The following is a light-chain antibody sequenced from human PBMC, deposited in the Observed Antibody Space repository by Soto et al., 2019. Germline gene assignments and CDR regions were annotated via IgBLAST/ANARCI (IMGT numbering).Light chain of an antibody. CDR1: QSVSSSY. V-gene: IGKV3-20*01. Sequence: EIVLTQSPGTLSLSPGERATLSCRASQSVSSSYLAWYQQKPGRAPRLLIYGASSRATGIPDRFSGSVSGTGFTLTISRLEPEDFAVYYCQQYGSSPPWTFGQGTKVDIK. CDR3: QQYGSSPPWT. J-gene: IGKJ1*01. CDR2: GAS.